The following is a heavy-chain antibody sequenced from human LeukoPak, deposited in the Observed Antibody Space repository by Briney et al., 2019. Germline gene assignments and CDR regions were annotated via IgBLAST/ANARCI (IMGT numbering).Heavy chain of an antibody. CDR2: ISYDGSHK. CDR3: AKADRSNYDILTGHSSGYAFDI. J-gene: IGHJ3*02. Sequence: PGRSLRLSCAASGITFRSYGMHWVRQAPGKGLEWVAVISYDGSHKYYADSVKGRFSISRDNSKNTLYLQMNSLRADDTAVYYCAKADRSNYDILTGHSSGYAFDIWGQGTMVTVSS. V-gene: IGHV3-30*18. D-gene: IGHD3-9*01. CDR1: GITFRSYG.